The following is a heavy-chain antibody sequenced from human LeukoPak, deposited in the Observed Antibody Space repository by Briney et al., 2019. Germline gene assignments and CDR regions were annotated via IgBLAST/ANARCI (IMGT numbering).Heavy chain of an antibody. Sequence: PETLSLTCTVSTDSISDHYWGWIRQPPGKGLEWIAYISDTGSISYKPSLKSRVTISLKTSQNQFSLKVTSVNTSDTAVYYCARLTENNWFDPWGQGILVTVSS. J-gene: IGHJ5*02. CDR2: ISDTGSI. V-gene: IGHV4-59*11. CDR1: TDSISDHY. D-gene: IGHD4/OR15-4a*01. CDR3: ARLTENNWFDP.